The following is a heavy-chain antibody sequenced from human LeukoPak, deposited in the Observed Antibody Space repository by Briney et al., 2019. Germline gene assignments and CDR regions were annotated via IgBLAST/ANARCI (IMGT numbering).Heavy chain of an antibody. CDR2: INHSGST. V-gene: IGHV4-34*01. J-gene: IGHJ5*02. D-gene: IGHD3-10*01. Sequence: SETLSLTCAVYGGSFSGYYWSWIRQPPGKGLEWIGEINHSGSTNYNPSLKSRVTISVDTSKNQFSLKLSSVTAADTAVYYCARGEVLWFGATNWLDPWGQGTLVTVSS. CDR3: ARGEVLWFGATNWLDP. CDR1: GGSFSGYY.